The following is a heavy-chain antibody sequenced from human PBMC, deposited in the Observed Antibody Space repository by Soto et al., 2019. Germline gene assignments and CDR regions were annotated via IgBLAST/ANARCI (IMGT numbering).Heavy chain of an antibody. J-gene: IGHJ5*02. CDR1: GGSLSGYY. CDR2: INHSGST. CDR3: ARVRVYRHNWFDP. Sequence: SETLSLTCAVYGGSLSGYYWSWIRQPPGKGLEWIGEINHSGSTNYNPSLKSRVTISVDTSKNQFSLKLSSVTAADTAVYYCARVRVYRHNWFDPWGQGTLVTVSS. D-gene: IGHD5-18*01. V-gene: IGHV4-34*01.